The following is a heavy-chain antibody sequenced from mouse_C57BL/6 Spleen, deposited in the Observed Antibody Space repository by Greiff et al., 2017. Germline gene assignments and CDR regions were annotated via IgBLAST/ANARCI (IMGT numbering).Heavy chain of an antibody. CDR3: ARTYYDDDGYAMDY. D-gene: IGHD2-4*01. J-gene: IGHJ4*01. CDR2: ISSGSSTI. V-gene: IGHV5-17*01. Sequence: EVKLMESGGGLVKPGGSLKLSCAASGFTFSDYGMHWVRQAPEKGLEWVAYISSGSSTIYYADTVKGRFTISRDNAKNTLFLQMNSLRSEDTAMYYCARTYYDDDGYAMDYWGQGTSVTVSS. CDR1: GFTFSDYG.